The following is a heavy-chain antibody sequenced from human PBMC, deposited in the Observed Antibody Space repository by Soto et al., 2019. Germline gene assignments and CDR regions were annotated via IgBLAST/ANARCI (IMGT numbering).Heavy chain of an antibody. Sequence: EVQLLESGGGLVQPGGSLRLSCAASGFTFSSYAMSWVRQAPGKGLEWVSAISGSGGSTYYADSVKGRFTISRDNSKNTLYLQMNSLRAEDTAVYYCAKAHIVLMVYAIAGDWFDPWGQGTLVTVSS. J-gene: IGHJ5*02. V-gene: IGHV3-23*01. CDR1: GFTFSSYA. CDR3: AKAHIVLMVYAIAGDWFDP. D-gene: IGHD2-8*01. CDR2: ISGSGGST.